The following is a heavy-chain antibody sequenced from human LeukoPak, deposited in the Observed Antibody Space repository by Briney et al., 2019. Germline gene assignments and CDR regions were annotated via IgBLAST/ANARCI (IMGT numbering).Heavy chain of an antibody. CDR3: ARGFITMREYYFDY. J-gene: IGHJ4*02. CDR2: IYYSGST. V-gene: IGHV4-59*01. Sequence: SETLSLTCSVSGGSISSYYWSWIRQPPGKGLEWMGYIYYSGSTNHNPSLKSRVTISVDTSKNQFSLKLSSVTAADTAVYYCARGFITMREYYFDYWGQGTLVTVSS. CDR1: GGSISSYY. D-gene: IGHD3-22*01.